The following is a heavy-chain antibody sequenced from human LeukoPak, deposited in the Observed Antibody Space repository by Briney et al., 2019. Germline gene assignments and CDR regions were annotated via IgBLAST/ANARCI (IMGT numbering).Heavy chain of an antibody. J-gene: IGHJ4*02. CDR2: MNPNSGNT. Sequence: ASVKVSCKASGYTFTTYDMNWVRQAAGQGVEGMGRMNPNSGNTGYTQKFQGRLTMTRNTSIPTAYMELSSLRSEDTAVYYCARGLRPSSYWSSGISGYWGQGTLVTVSS. CDR1: GYTFTTYD. CDR3: ARGLRPSSYWSSGISGY. V-gene: IGHV1-8*01. D-gene: IGHD2-8*02.